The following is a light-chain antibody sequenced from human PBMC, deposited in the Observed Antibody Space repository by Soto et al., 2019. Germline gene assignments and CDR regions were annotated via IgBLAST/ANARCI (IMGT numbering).Light chain of an antibody. CDR2: LNSDGSH. V-gene: IGLV4-69*01. CDR3: QTWVTGIYV. J-gene: IGLJ1*01. CDR1: SGHSSYA. Sequence: QPVLTQSPSASASLGASVKLTCTLSSGHSSYAIAWHQQQPEKGPRYLMKLNSDGSHSKGDGIPDRFSGSSSGAERYLTISSLQSEDAADYYCQTWVTGIYVFGTGTKVTVL.